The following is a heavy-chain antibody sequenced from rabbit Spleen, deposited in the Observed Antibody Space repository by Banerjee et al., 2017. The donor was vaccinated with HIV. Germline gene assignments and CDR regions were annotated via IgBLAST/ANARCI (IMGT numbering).Heavy chain of an antibody. CDR1: GFSFSSGYY. CDR3: ARNYMNAFDP. J-gene: IGHJ2*01. Sequence: QEQLEESGGGLVKPGASLTLTCKASGFSFSSGYYMYWVRQAPGKGLEWIGCIGTGSGSTWYASWAKGRFTISKTSSTTVTLQMTSLSAADTATYFCARNYMNAFDPWGPGTLVTVS. D-gene: IGHD2-1*01. V-gene: IGHV1S45*01. CDR2: IGTGSGST.